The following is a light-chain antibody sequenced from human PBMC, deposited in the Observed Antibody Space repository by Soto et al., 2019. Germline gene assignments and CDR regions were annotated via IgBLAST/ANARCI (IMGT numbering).Light chain of an antibody. CDR1: QSVPRSY. CDR3: QQYGSSPIT. V-gene: IGKV3-20*01. CDR2: ATS. J-gene: IGKJ5*01. Sequence: EIVLTQSPGTLSLSPGERATLSCRASQSVPRSYLAWYQQKPGQAPRLLIYATSSRATGIPDRFSGSGSGTDFSLTISRLEPEDFAVYYCQQYGSSPITFGQGTRLEIK.